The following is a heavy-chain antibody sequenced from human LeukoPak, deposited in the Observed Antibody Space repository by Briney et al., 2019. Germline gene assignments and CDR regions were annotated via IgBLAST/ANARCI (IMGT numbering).Heavy chain of an antibody. V-gene: IGHV1-2*02. CDR3: ARVVVVPAAMNHFDY. CDR2: INPNSGGT. Sequence: ASVKVSCKASGYTFTGYYMHWVRQAPGQGLEWMGWINPNSGGTNYAQKFQGRVTMTRDTSISTAYMKLSRLRSDDTAVYYCARVVVVPAAMNHFDYWSQGTLVTVSS. D-gene: IGHD2-2*01. CDR1: GYTFTGYY. J-gene: IGHJ4*02.